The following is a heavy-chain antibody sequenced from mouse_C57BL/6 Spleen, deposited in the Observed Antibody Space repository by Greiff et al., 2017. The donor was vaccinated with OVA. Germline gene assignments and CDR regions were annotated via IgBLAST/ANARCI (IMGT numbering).Heavy chain of an antibody. CDR1: GYTFTDYN. J-gene: IGHJ4*01. Sequence: EVQLQESGPELVKPGASVKMSCKASGYTFTDYNMHWVKQSHGKSLEWIGYINPNNGGTSYNQKFKGKATLTVNKSSSTAYMELRSLTSEDSAVYYCARIEDYDVLYYYAMDYWGQGTSVTVSS. D-gene: IGHD2-4*01. CDR3: ARIEDYDVLYYYAMDY. V-gene: IGHV1-22*01. CDR2: INPNNGGT.